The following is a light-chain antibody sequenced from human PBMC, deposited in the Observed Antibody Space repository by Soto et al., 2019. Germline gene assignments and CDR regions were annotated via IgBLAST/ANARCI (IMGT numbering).Light chain of an antibody. CDR2: WAS. J-gene: IGKJ4*01. CDR3: QKFFDFPFT. Sequence: DIVMTQSPDSLAVSLGERATINCKSSQSIFYSSNNKNHLAWYQQKPGQPPQLIIYWASTRESWVPERFGGSGLGTSFPPPIRSLGVESVAFFWCQKFFDFPFTFGGGTKGEFK. CDR1: QSIFYSSNNKNH. V-gene: IGKV4-1*01.